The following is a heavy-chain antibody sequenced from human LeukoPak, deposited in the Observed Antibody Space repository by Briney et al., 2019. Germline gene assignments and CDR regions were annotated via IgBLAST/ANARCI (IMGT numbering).Heavy chain of an antibody. CDR1: GGSFSGYY. J-gene: IGHJ4*02. CDR3: ARGPPTDYYDSGGFYYVFDY. CDR2: INHSGST. D-gene: IGHD3-22*01. Sequence: SETLSLTCAVYGGSFSGYYWSWIRQPPGKGLEWFGEINHSGSTNYNPSLKSRVTISVDTSKNQFSLKLSSVTAADTAVYFCARGPPTDYYDSGGFYYVFDYWRQGTLVTVSS. V-gene: IGHV4-34*01.